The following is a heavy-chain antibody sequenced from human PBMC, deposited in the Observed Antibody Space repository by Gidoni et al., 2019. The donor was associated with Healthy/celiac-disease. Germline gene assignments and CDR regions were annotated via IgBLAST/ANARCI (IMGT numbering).Heavy chain of an antibody. CDR2: INHSGRT. Sequence: QVQLQQWGAGLLTPSETLSLTCAVYGGSFSGYYWSWLRQPPGKGLEWIGEINHSGRTNYNPSLKSRVTISVDTSKNQFSLKLSSVTAADTAVYYCARGRERYCSSTSCSRSAFDIWGQGTMVTVSS. CDR3: ARGRERYCSSTSCSRSAFDI. J-gene: IGHJ3*02. CDR1: GGSFSGYY. V-gene: IGHV4-34*01. D-gene: IGHD2-2*01.